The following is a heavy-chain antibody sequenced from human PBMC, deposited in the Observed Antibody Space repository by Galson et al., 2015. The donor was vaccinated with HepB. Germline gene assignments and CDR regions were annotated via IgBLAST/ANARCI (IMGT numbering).Heavy chain of an antibody. D-gene: IGHD3-22*01. J-gene: IGHJ5*02. CDR3: AKAGPYYYDSSGYYYPDHNWFDP. Sequence: SLRLSCAASGFTFDDYAMHWVRQAPGKGLEWVSGISWNSGSIGYADSVKGRFTISRDNAKNSLYLQMNSLRAEDTALYYCAKAGPYYYDSSGYYYPDHNWFDPWGQGTLVTVSS. V-gene: IGHV3-9*01. CDR2: ISWNSGSI. CDR1: GFTFDDYA.